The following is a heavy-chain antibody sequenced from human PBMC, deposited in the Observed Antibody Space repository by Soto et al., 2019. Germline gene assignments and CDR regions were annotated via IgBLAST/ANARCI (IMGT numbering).Heavy chain of an antibody. D-gene: IGHD5-18*01. CDR3: AKGSTAMTYFDY. V-gene: IGHV3-30*18. CDR2: ISYDGSNK. Sequence: QVQMVESGGGVVQPGRSLRLSCAASGFTFSSYGMHWVRQAPGKGLEWGAVISYDGSNKYYADSVKGRFTISRDNSKNTLYLQMNSLRADDTAVYYCAKGSTAMTYFDYWGQGTLVTVSS. CDR1: GFTFSSYG. J-gene: IGHJ4*02.